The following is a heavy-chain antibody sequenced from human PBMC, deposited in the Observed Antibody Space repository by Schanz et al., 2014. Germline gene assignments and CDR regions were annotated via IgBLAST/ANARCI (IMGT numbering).Heavy chain of an antibody. V-gene: IGHV1-46*01. D-gene: IGHD6-13*01. CDR3: ASSGAGYSSSWDFDY. CDR1: GYTLSAYS. Sequence: QVQLVQSGTQVKKPGASVKVSCKASGYTLSAYSLHWVRQAPGQGLEWMGIVNPSVRGTHFAREFQGRVTVTSDTSTSTVYMELSGRRSEDTAVYYCASSGAGYSSSWDFDYWGQGPLXTDSS. CDR2: VNPSVRGT. J-gene: IGHJ4*02.